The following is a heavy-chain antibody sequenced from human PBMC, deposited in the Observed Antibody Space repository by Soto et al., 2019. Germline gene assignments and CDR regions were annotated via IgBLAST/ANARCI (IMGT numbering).Heavy chain of an antibody. D-gene: IGHD3-10*01. CDR2: IIPIIGTP. CDR1: GGTFRNHV. V-gene: IGHV1-69*13. CDR3: ARDLEFRDGNISHLDY. Sequence: ASVKVSCKASGGTFRNHVFNWVRQAPGQGLEWMGGIIPIIGTPNYAQKFQGRVTITADASTSTVYLEVSSLRSQDTAVYYCARDLEFRDGNISHLDYWGQGTLVTVSS. J-gene: IGHJ4*02.